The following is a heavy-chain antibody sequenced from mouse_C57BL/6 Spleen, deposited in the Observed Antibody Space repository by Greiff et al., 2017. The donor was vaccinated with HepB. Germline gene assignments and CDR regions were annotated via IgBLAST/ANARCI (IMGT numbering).Heavy chain of an antibody. D-gene: IGHD1-1*01. CDR2: ISSGGSYT. Sequence: EVHLVESGGDLVKPGGSLKLSCAASGFTFSSYGMSWVRQTPDKRLEWVATISSGGSYTYYPDSVKGRFTISRDNAKNTLYLQMSSLKSEDTAMYYCARGERYGSSFYAMDYWGKGTSVTVSS. V-gene: IGHV5-6*01. CDR1: GFTFSSYG. CDR3: ARGERYGSSFYAMDY. J-gene: IGHJ4*01.